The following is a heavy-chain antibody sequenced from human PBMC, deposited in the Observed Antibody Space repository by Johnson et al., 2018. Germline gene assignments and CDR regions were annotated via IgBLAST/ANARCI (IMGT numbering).Heavy chain of an antibody. Sequence: VQLVQSGGGVVQPGGSLRLSCAASGFTFSSYSMNWVRQAPGKGLEWVSYISSSSSTIYDAGAVRGRSTISRANAKNSLYLHMNSLRDEYTAVYYGARDPVYDSSGFTVDYYGMDVWGQGTTVTVSS. V-gene: IGHV3-48*02. D-gene: IGHD3-22*01. J-gene: IGHJ6*02. CDR1: GFTFSSYS. CDR2: ISSSSSTI. CDR3: ARDPVYDSSGFTVDYYGMDV.